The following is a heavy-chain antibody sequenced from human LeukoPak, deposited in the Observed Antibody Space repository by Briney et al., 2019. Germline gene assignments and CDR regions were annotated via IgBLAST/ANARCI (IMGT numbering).Heavy chain of an antibody. Sequence: GGSLRLSCAASEFTFSSYAMSWVRQTPGKGLEWVANIKQDGVEKYYVDSVKGRFTISRDNAENSLYLQMNSLRAEDTAVYYCARMDYGYVYYWGQGTLVTVSS. V-gene: IGHV3-7*01. CDR3: ARMDYGYVYY. CDR2: IKQDGVEK. J-gene: IGHJ4*02. D-gene: IGHD5-18*01. CDR1: EFTFSSYA.